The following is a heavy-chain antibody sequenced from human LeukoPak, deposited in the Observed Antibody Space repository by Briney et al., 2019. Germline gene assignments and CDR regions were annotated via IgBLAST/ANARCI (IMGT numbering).Heavy chain of an antibody. CDR1: GGTFSSYA. J-gene: IGHJ3*02. CDR3: ARDSDPPDYSLHAFDI. V-gene: IGHV1-69*05. D-gene: IGHD4-11*01. CDR2: IIPIFGTA. Sequence: SVKVSCKASGGTFSSYAISWVRQAPGQGLEWMGRIIPIFGTANYAQKFQGRVTVTTDESTSTAYMELSSLRSEDTAVYYCARDSDPPDYSLHAFDIWGQGTMVTVSS.